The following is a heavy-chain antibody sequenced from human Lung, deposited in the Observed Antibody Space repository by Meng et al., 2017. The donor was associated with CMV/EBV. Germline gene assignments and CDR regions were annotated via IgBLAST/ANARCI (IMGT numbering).Heavy chain of an antibody. CDR1: GFTFSHFS. CDR3: AIVLGGFRYCSSGTCYKVDY. CDR2: SSGSGDSA. D-gene: IGHD2-15*01. J-gene: IGHJ4*02. V-gene: IGHV3-23*01. Sequence: GESLKISCAGSGFTFSHFSMNWVRQAPGGGLEWVSASSGSGDSAYFADSVKGRFPISRDNSKSKLYLEMNSLRAEDTAVYYCAIVLGGFRYCSSGTCYKVDYWGQGTLVTVSS.